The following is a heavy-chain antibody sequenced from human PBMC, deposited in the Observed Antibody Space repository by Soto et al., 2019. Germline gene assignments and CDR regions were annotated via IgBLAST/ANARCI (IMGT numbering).Heavy chain of an antibody. Sequence: GGSLRLSCAASGFTFSSYSMNWVRQAPGKGLEWVSSISSSSSYIYYADSVKGRFIISRDNAKNSLYLQMNSLRAEDTAVYYCARDLITMVRGASDYWGQGTLVTVSS. J-gene: IGHJ4*02. CDR2: ISSSSSYI. D-gene: IGHD3-10*01. CDR3: ARDLITMVRGASDY. CDR1: GFTFSSYS. V-gene: IGHV3-21*01.